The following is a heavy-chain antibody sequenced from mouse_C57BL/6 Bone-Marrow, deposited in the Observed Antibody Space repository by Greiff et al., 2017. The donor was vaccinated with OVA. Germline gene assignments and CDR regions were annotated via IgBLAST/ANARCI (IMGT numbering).Heavy chain of an antibody. Sequence: EVKVVESGPELVKPGASVKISCKASGYSFTGYYMNWVKQSPEKSLEWIGEINPSTGGTTYNQKFKAKATLTVDKSSSTAYMQLKSLTSEDSAVYYCARNYEGYWGQGTTLTVSS. CDR1: GYSFTGYY. J-gene: IGHJ2*01. V-gene: IGHV1-42*01. D-gene: IGHD1-1*01. CDR3: ARNYEGY. CDR2: INPSTGGT.